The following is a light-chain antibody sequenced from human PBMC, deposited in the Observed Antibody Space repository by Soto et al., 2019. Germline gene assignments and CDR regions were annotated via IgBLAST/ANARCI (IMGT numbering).Light chain of an antibody. CDR3: SSHTTYNTRV. CDR1: SSDVGGYNY. J-gene: IGLJ1*01. V-gene: IGLV2-14*01. CDR2: EVS. Sequence: QSVLTQPASVSGSPGQSIAISCTGTSSDVGGYNYVSWYQQHPDKAPKLIIHEVSNRPSGVSDRFSGSKSGNTASLSISGLQADEADYYCSSHTTYNTRVFGSGTKVTVL.